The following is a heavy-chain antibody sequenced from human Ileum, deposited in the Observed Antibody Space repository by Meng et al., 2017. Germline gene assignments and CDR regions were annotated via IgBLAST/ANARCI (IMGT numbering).Heavy chain of an antibody. Sequence: QGQLVESGAEVEKPGASLKVSCKPFGYTFTNYYVHWVRQAPGQGLDWMGLINAGDGGTTYAQKFQDRVTLTRDTSTSTLYMEVRSLRSDDTAMYYCVGDSHGFGDGPFWGQGTLVTVSS. CDR2: INAGDGGT. V-gene: IGHV1-46*01. J-gene: IGHJ4*02. CDR1: GYTFTNYY. CDR3: VGDSHGFGDGPF. D-gene: IGHD4-17*01.